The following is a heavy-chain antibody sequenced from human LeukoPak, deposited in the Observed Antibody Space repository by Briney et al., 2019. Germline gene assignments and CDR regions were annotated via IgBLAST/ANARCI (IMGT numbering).Heavy chain of an antibody. CDR1: GYSFNSYG. CDR3: ARDQKVGQTYSSGWPHH. Sequence: ASVKVSCKTSGYSFNSYGITWVRQAPGQGLEWMGWISGFNGDTDYALRLQGRVTLDTDTSTSTAFLELRNLRSDDTAVYYCARDQKVGQTYSSGWPHHWGQGTLVTVSS. CDR2: ISGFNGDT. D-gene: IGHD6-19*01. J-gene: IGHJ5*02. V-gene: IGHV1-18*01.